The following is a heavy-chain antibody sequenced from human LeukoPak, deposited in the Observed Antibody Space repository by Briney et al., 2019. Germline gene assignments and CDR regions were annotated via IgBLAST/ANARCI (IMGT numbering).Heavy chain of an antibody. Sequence: QSGGSLRLSCAASGFTFSSYAMSWVRQAPGKGLEWVSAISGGGGSTYYADSVKGRFTISRDNSKNTLYLQMNSLRAEDTAVYYCANPSRTFGGVIAFFDYWGQGPLVTVTS. D-gene: IGHD3-16*02. CDR2: ISGGGGST. CDR3: ANPSRTFGGVIAFFDY. V-gene: IGHV3-23*01. CDR1: GFTFSSYA. J-gene: IGHJ4*02.